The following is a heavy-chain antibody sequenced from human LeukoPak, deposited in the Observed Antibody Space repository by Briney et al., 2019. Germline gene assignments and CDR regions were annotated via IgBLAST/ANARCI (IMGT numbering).Heavy chain of an antibody. J-gene: IGHJ3*02. CDR1: GFIFSSYN. CDR2: IDTSSSYI. D-gene: IGHD5-24*01. V-gene: IGHV3-21*01. Sequence: GGSLRLSCAASGFIFSSYNMNWVRQAPGKGLEWVSSIDTSSSYIFYADSVKGRFTISRDNSKNTLYLQMNSLRAEDTAVYYCARDRFRRDGYNYGRDGAFDIWGQGTMVTVSS. CDR3: ARDRFRRDGYNYGRDGAFDI.